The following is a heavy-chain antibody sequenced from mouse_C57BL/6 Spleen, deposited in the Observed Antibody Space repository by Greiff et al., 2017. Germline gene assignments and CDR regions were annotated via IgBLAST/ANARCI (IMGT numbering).Heavy chain of an antibody. CDR2: INPNNGGT. J-gene: IGHJ3*01. Sequence: EVQLQQSGPELVKPGASVKISCKASGYTFTDYYMNWVKQSHGKSLEWIGDINPNNGGTSYNQKFKGKATLTVDKSSSTAYMELRSLTSEDSAVYYCARSQLAWFAYGGQGTLVTVSA. D-gene: IGHD4-1*02. CDR1: GYTFTDYY. V-gene: IGHV1-26*01. CDR3: ARSQLAWFAY.